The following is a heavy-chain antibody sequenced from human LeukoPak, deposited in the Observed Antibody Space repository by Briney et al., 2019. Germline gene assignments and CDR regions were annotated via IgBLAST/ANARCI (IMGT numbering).Heavy chain of an antibody. V-gene: IGHV3-23*01. D-gene: IGHD5-18*01. CDR1: GFTFSVYA. Sequence: GRSLRLSCAASGFTFSVYAMSWVRQAPGKGLEWVSAISGSGRSTYYADSVKGRFTISRDNPKNTLYLQMNSLRAEDTAVYYCAKDRSGDSYDDDAFDIWGQGTMVTVSS. CDR3: AKDRSGDSYDDDAFDI. CDR2: ISGSGRST. J-gene: IGHJ3*02.